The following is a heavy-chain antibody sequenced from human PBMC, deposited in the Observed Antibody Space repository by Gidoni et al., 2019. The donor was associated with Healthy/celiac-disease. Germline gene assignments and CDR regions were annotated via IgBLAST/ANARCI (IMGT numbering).Heavy chain of an antibody. CDR1: GFPFSSFA. J-gene: IGHJ4*02. CDR3: AKDYGGGWYYFDY. V-gene: IGHV3-23*01. D-gene: IGHD6-19*01. CDR2: ISGSGGST. Sequence: EVQLLESGGGLGQPGGSLRLSCAASGFPFSSFAMSWVRQAPGKGLEWVSAISGSGGSTYYADSVKGRFTISRDNSKNTLYLQMNILRAEDTAVYYCAKDYGGGWYYFDYWGQGTLVTVSS.